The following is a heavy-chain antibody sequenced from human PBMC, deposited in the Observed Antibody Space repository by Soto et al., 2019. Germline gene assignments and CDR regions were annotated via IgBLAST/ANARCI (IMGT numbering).Heavy chain of an antibody. CDR1: GFTFSSYS. CDR3: ARVGSSGYYYAFDY. J-gene: IGHJ4*02. CDR2: ISSSSSYI. Sequence: GGSLRLSCAASGFTFSSYSMNWVRQAPGKGLEWVSSISSSSSYIYYADSVKGRFTISRDNAKNSLYLQMNSLRAEDTAVYYCARVGSSGYYYAFDYWGQGTLVTVSS. D-gene: IGHD3-22*01. V-gene: IGHV3-21*01.